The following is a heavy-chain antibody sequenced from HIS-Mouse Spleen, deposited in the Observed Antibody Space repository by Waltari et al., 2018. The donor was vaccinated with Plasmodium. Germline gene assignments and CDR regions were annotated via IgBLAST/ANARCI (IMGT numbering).Heavy chain of an antibody. V-gene: IGHV3-21*01. Sequence: EVQLVESGGGLVKPGGSLRLSCAASGFTFSSYSMNWFRQAPGKGLEWVSSISSSSSYIYYADSVKGRFTISRDNAKNSLYLQMNSLRAEDTAVYYCAREDILTAYYNDYWYFDLWGRGTLVTVSS. J-gene: IGHJ2*01. CDR2: ISSSSSYI. CDR3: AREDILTAYYNDYWYFDL. D-gene: IGHD3-9*01. CDR1: GFTFSSYS.